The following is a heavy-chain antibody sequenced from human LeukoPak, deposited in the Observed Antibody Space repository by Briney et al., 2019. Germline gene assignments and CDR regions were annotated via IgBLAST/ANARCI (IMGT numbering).Heavy chain of an antibody. D-gene: IGHD3-10*01. CDR2: ISYDGSNK. Sequence: PGGSLRLSCAASGFTFSSYGMHWVRQAPGKGVEWVAVISYDGSNKYYADSVKGRFTISRDNSKNTLYLQMNSLRAEDTAVYYCAKAKFIMVRGVIPLDYWGQGTLVTVSS. V-gene: IGHV3-30*18. J-gene: IGHJ4*02. CDR3: AKAKFIMVRGVIPLDY. CDR1: GFTFSSYG.